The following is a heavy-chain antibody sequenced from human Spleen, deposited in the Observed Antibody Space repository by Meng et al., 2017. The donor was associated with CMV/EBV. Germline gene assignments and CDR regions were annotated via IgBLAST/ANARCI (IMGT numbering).Heavy chain of an antibody. Sequence: GESLKISCAASGFTFSSYWMHWVRQAPGKGLVWVSRINSDGSSTSYADSVKGRFTISRDNSKNTLYLQMNSLRAEDTAVYYCAKDLTWEQGAEYYYYGMDVWGQGTTVTVSS. CDR2: INSDGSST. D-gene: IGHD1-26*01. J-gene: IGHJ6*02. CDR1: GFTFSSYW. CDR3: AKDLTWEQGAEYYYYGMDV. V-gene: IGHV3-74*01.